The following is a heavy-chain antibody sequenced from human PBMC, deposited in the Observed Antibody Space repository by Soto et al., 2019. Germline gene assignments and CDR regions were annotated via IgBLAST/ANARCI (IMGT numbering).Heavy chain of an antibody. CDR2: ISGSGGST. CDR1: GFTFSSYA. CDR3: AKVTTTRLHYYDSSGYYFNLGGPEKYYYYYGMDV. V-gene: IGHV3-23*01. J-gene: IGHJ6*02. Sequence: GGSLRLSCAASGFTFSSYAMSWVRQAPGKGLEWVSAISGSGGSTYYADSVKGRFTISRDNSKNTLYLQMNSLRAEDTAVYYCAKVTTTRLHYYDSSGYYFNLGGPEKYYYYYGMDVWGQGTTVTVSS. D-gene: IGHD3-22*01.